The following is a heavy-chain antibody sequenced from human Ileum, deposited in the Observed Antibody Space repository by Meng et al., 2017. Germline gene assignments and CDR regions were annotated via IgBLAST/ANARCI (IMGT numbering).Heavy chain of an antibody. J-gene: IGHJ5*02. CDR1: GGSISSGGYY. CDR3: ARVRRGLGLRFDP. CDR2: IFYSGST. Sequence: QVQLQEPGPGLMKPSQTLYLTCTVSGGSISSGGYYWGWIRQHPGKGLEWIGYIFYSGSTYYNSSLKSRINISVDTSKNQFSLKVSSVTAADTAVYYCARVRRGLGLRFDPWGQGTLVTVSS. V-gene: IGHV4-31*03. D-gene: IGHD3/OR15-3a*01.